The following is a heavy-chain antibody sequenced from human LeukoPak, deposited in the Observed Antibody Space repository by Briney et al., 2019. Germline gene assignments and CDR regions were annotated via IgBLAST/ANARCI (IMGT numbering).Heavy chain of an antibody. D-gene: IGHD5/OR15-5a*01. CDR3: ARDSVRHLDY. CDR2: ITSSSTYI. J-gene: IGHJ4*02. CDR1: GFTFSGYT. Sequence: KPGRSPRLSCVASGFTFSGYTMNWVRQAPGKGLEWVSSITSSSTYIYYADSVRGRFTISRDNAKNSLYLQMNSLRAEDTAVYYCARDSVRHLDYWGQGTLVTVSS. V-gene: IGHV3-21*01.